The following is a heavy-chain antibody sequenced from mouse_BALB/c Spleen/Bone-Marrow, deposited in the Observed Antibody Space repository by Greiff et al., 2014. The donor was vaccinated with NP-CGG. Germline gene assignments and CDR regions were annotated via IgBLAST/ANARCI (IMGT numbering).Heavy chain of an antibody. V-gene: IGHV1-7*01. CDR1: GYTFTSYW. D-gene: IGHD2-2*01. J-gene: IGHJ3*01. CDR3: AGGVRGYDGFAY. CDR2: INPSTGYT. Sequence: QVQLQQSGAELAKPGASVKMSCKASGYTFTSYWMHWVKQRPGRGLEWIGYINPSTGYTEYNQKFKDKATLTADKSSSTAYMQLSSLTSEDSAVYYCAGGVRGYDGFAYWGQGTLVTVSA.